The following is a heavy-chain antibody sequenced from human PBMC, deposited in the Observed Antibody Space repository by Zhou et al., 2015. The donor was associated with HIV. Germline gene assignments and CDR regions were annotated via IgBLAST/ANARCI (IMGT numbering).Heavy chain of an antibody. J-gene: IGHJ4*02. CDR1: GGTFSSYA. D-gene: IGHD2-15*01. Sequence: QVQLVQSGAEVKKPGSSVKVSCKASGGTFSSYAISWVRQAPGQGLEWMGGIIPIFGTANYAQKFQGRVTITADESTSTAYMELSSLRSEDTAVYYCARRAGLYCSGGSCYSGGLFDYWGQGTLVTVSS. CDR3: ARRAGLYCSGGSCYSGGLFDY. CDR2: IIPIFGTA. V-gene: IGHV1-69*01.